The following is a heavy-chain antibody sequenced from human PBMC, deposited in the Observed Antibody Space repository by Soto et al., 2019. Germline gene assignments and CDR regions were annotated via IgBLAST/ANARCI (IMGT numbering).Heavy chain of an antibody. D-gene: IGHD3-22*01. J-gene: IGHJ5*02. CDR1: GGSISSSSYY. CDR3: ARSVVIPYNWFDP. V-gene: IGHV4-39*01. CDR2: IYYSGST. Sequence: QLQLQESGPGLVKPSETLSLTCTVSGGSISSSSYYWGWIRQPPGKGLEWIGSIYYSGSTYYNPSLKSRVTIPVDTSKNQFSLKLSSVTAADTAVYYCARSVVIPYNWFDPWGQGTLVTVSS.